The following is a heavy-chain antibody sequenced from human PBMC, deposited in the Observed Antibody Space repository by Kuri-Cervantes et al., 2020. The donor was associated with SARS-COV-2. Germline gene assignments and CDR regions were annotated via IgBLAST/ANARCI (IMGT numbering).Heavy chain of an antibody. Sequence: ASVKVSCKASGYTFTSYDINWVRQATGQGLEWMGWMNPNSGNTGYAQKFQGRVTMTRNTSISTAYMELSSLRSEDTAVYYCASGRPTAMASYYYYYYGMDVWGQGTTVTISS. CDR1: GYTFTSYD. J-gene: IGHJ6*02. CDR2: MNPNSGNT. D-gene: IGHD5-18*01. V-gene: IGHV1-8*01. CDR3: ASGRPTAMASYYYYYYGMDV.